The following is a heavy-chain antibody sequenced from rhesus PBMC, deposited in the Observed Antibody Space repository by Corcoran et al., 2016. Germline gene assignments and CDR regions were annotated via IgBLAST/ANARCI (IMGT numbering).Heavy chain of an antibody. CDR3: ARDRIAFDY. V-gene: IGHV4-122*02. CDR2: ITYSGRT. J-gene: IGHJ4*01. D-gene: IGHD2-2*01. CDR1: GGSISSGYYY. Sequence: QVQLQESGPGLVKPSETLSLTCAVSGGSISSGYYYWSWIRQPPGKGLEWIGYITYSGRTSYNPSLKSRVTISRDTSTNQFSLKLSSVTAADTAVYYCARDRIAFDYWGQGVLVTVSS.